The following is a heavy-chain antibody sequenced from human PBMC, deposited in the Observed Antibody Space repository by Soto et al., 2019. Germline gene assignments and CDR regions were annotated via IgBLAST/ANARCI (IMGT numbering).Heavy chain of an antibody. CDR2: IIPIFGTA. D-gene: IGHD4-17*01. J-gene: IGHJ4*02. CDR3: ARADDYGETDYFDY. V-gene: IGHV1-69*13. CDR1: GGTFSSYA. Sequence: SVKVSCKASGGTFSSYAISWARQAPGQGLEWMGGIIPIFGTANYAQKFQGRVTITADESTSTAYMELSSLRSEDTAVYYCARADDYGETDYFDYWGQGTLATVSS.